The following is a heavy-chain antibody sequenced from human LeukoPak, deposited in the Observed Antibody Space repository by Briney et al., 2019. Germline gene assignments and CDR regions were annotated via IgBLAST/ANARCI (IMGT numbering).Heavy chain of an antibody. CDR3: ARRSCSSTSCPVPRYFDL. J-gene: IGHJ2*01. V-gene: IGHV5-51*01. D-gene: IGHD2-2*01. Sequence: GESLKISCKGSGYSFSNNWIGWVRQMPGKGLEWMGIIYPGDSDTRYSPSFQGQVTISADKSISTAYLQWSSLKASDTAMYYCARRSCSSTSCPVPRYFDLWGRGTLVTVSS. CDR1: GYSFSNNW. CDR2: IYPGDSDT.